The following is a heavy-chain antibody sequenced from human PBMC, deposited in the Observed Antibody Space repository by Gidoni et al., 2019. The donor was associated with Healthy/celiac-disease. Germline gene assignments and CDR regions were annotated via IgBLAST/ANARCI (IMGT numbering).Heavy chain of an antibody. CDR3: AKDIGSSWWGWFDP. CDR1: GFPFDDYA. D-gene: IGHD6-13*01. V-gene: IGHV3-9*01. J-gene: IGHJ5*02. Sequence: EVQLVESGGGLVHPGMSLRLSCPATGFPFDDYAMHWVRQAPGKVLEWVSGSSWNSGSIGYADSVKGRFTISRDNAKNSMYLQMNSLRAEDTALYYCAKDIGSSWWGWFDPWGQGTLVTVSS. CDR2: SSWNSGSI.